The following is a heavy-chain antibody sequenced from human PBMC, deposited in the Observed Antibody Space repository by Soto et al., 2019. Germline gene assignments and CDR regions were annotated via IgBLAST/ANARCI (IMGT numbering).Heavy chain of an antibody. Sequence: SETLSLTCTVSGGSISSGGYYWSWIRQHPGKGLEWIGYIYYSGSTYYNPSLKSRVTISVDTSKNQFSLKLSSVTAADTAVHYCARGGQIFGVYRKNWFDPWGQGTLVTVSS. CDR2: IYYSGST. J-gene: IGHJ5*02. CDR1: GGSISSGGYY. CDR3: ARGGQIFGVYRKNWFDP. V-gene: IGHV4-31*03. D-gene: IGHD3-3*01.